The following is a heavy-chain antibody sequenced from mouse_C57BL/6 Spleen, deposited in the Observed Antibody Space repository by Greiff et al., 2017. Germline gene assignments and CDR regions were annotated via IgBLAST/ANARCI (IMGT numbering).Heavy chain of an antibody. J-gene: IGHJ2*01. V-gene: IGHV3-1*01. Sequence: EVKLVESGPGMVKPSQSLSLTCTVTGYSITSGYDWHWIRHFPGNKLEWMGYISYSGSTNYNPSLKSRISITHDTSKNHFFLKLNSVTTEDTATYYCARERRGSFDYWGQGTTLTVSS. CDR2: ISYSGST. CDR1: GYSITSGYD. CDR3: ARERRGSFDY.